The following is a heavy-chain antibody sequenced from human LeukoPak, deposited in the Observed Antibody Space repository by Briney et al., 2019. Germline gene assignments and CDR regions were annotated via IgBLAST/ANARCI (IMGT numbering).Heavy chain of an antibody. Sequence: GGSLRLSCAASGFTFRNYAMNWVRQAPGKGLEWVSSIAASSGSTFYADSVKGRFTISRDNSKNTLYLQMNSPRAEDTALYYCAKAAYGDYVNWFDPWGQGTLVTVSS. J-gene: IGHJ5*02. D-gene: IGHD4-17*01. V-gene: IGHV3-23*01. CDR2: IAASSGST. CDR3: AKAAYGDYVNWFDP. CDR1: GFTFRNYA.